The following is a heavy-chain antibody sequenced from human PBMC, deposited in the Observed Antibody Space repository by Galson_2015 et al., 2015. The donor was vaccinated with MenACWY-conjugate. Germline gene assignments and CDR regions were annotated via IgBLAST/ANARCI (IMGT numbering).Heavy chain of an antibody. CDR2: ITSDGSTI. CDR1: GFTFGNYW. D-gene: IGHD5-24*01. CDR3: ARGYGGYNPLDS. V-gene: IGHV3-74*01. J-gene: IGHJ4*02. Sequence: SMRLSGAASGFTFGNYWMHWVRQGPGKGLVGVSRITSDGSTISYADSVKGRFTISRDNAKNTLYLQMNSLRAEDTAVYYCARGYGGYNPLDSWGQGTLFTVSS.